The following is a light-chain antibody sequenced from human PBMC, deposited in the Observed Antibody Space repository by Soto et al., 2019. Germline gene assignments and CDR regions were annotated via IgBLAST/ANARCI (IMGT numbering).Light chain of an antibody. J-gene: IGKJ1*01. Sequence: EVVLTQSPGSLSLSPGDRATLSCRASQSLVNTYVAWYQQKAGQAPRLLIYDASTRATGIPDRFSGSGSGTDFTLSISRLEPEDFAVYYCQSYVSSRTFGHGTKVEI. V-gene: IGKV3-20*01. CDR1: QSLVNTY. CDR2: DAS. CDR3: QSYVSSRT.